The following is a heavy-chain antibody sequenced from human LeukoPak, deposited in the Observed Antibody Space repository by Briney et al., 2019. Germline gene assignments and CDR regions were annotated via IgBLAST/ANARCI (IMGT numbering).Heavy chain of an antibody. CDR2: IYPGDSDT. J-gene: IGHJ6*03. CDR1: GYSFTSYW. Sequence: GESLKISCKGSGYSFTSYWIGWVHQMPGKGLEWMGIIYPGDSDTRYSPSFQGQVTISADKSISTAYLQWSSLKASDTAMYYCARISLPDSAYDSMDVWGKGTTVTVSS. D-gene: IGHD3-22*01. V-gene: IGHV5-51*07. CDR3: ARISLPDSAYDSMDV.